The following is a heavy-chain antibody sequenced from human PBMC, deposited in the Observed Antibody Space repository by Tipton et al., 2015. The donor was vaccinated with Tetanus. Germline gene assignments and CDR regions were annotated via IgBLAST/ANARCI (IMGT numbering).Heavy chain of an antibody. Sequence: GSLRLSCAASGFTFSDYYMSWIRQAPGKGLEWVSYISSSGRTIYYADSVKGRFTISRDNAKNSLSLQVNSLRAEDTAVYYCARVWGRGQLVTKPNWYFDLWGRGTLVTVSS. J-gene: IGHJ2*01. CDR1: GFTFSDYY. CDR2: ISSSGRTI. D-gene: IGHD6-6*01. V-gene: IGHV3-11*01. CDR3: ARVWGRGQLVTKPNWYFDL.